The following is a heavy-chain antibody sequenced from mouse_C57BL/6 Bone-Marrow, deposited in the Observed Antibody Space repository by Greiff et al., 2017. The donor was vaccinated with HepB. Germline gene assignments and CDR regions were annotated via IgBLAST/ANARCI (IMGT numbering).Heavy chain of an antibody. J-gene: IGHJ2*01. Sequence: EVKLVESGPGLVKPSQTVSITCTVTGISITTGNYRWSWIRQFPGNKLEWIGYIYYSGTITYNPSLTSRTTITRDTSKNQFFLEMNSLTAEDTATYYCARDGAYDGYFDYWGQGTTLTVSS. CDR1: GISITTGNYR. CDR3: ARDGAYDGYFDY. CDR2: IYYSGTI. V-gene: IGHV3-5*02. D-gene: IGHD2-3*01.